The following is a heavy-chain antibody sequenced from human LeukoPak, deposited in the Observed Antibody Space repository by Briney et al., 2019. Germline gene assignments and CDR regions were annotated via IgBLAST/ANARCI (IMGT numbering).Heavy chain of an antibody. CDR3: TRDPEALDY. CDR1: GFTFSSYS. CDR2: ISTSGSSI. J-gene: IGHJ4*02. Sequence: PGGSLRLSCAASGFTFSSYSMNWVRQAPGKGLEWVSHISTSGSSIYYADSVKGRFTISRDNAKNSLFLQMNSLRDEDTAVYYCTRDPEALDYWGRGTLVTVSS. V-gene: IGHV3-48*02.